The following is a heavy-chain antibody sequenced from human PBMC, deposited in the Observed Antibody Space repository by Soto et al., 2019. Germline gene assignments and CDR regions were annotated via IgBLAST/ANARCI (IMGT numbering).Heavy chain of an antibody. CDR2: ISTYNGDT. CDR3: AREGVAPYYYYGMDV. J-gene: IGHJ6*02. CDR1: GYTFTSYD. D-gene: IGHD5-12*01. Sequence: GASVKVSCKASGYTFTSYDSRWVRQANEQGLEWMGWISTYNGDTNYAQTFQGRVTMTTDTSTSTVYMELRSLRSDDTAVYYCAREGVAPYYYYGMDVWGQGTTVTVSS. V-gene: IGHV1-18*01.